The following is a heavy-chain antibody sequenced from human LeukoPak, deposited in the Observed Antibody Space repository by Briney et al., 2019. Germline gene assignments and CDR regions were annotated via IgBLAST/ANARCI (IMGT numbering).Heavy chain of an antibody. D-gene: IGHD4-17*01. CDR3: ARLMTTAPLGFDY. Sequence: ASVKVSCKASGYTFTSYGISWVRQAPGQGLEWMGWINPNSGGTNYAQKFQGRVTMTRDTSISTAYMELSRLRSDDTAVYYCARLMTTAPLGFDYWGQGTLVTVSS. CDR1: GYTFTSYG. V-gene: IGHV1-2*02. CDR2: INPNSGGT. J-gene: IGHJ4*02.